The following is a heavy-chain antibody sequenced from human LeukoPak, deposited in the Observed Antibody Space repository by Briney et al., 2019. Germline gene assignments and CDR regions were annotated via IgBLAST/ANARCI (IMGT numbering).Heavy chain of an antibody. J-gene: IGHJ4*02. CDR3: ARRIQGMAPYYFDY. D-gene: IGHD5-24*01. V-gene: IGHV3-74*01. CDR2: INSDGGST. Sequence: GGSLRLSCTASGFTFSSYWMHWVRQAPGKGLEWVSRINSDGGSTSYADSVKGRFTISRDNAKNTLYRQMNSLRSEDTAVYYCARRIQGMAPYYFDYWGQGTLVTVSS. CDR1: GFTFSSYW.